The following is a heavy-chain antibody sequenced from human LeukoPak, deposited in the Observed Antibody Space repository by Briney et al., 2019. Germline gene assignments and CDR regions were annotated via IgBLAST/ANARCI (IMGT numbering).Heavy chain of an antibody. D-gene: IGHD1-26*01. CDR1: GYTFTGYY. V-gene: IGHV1-2*04. CDR3: ARGAISGSPENWFDP. CDR2: INPNSGGT. Sequence: GASVKVSCKASGYTFTGYYMHWVRQAPGQGLEWMGWINPNSGGTNYAQKFQGWVTMTRDTSISTAYMELSRLRSDDTAVYYCARGAISGSPENWFDPWGQGTLVTVSS. J-gene: IGHJ5*02.